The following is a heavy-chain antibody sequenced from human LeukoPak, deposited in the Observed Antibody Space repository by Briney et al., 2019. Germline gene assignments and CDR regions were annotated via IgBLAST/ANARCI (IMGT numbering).Heavy chain of an antibody. Sequence: SETLSLTCAVYGGSFSGYYWSWIRQPPGKGLEWIGEINHSGSTNYNPSLKSRVTISVDTSKNQFSLKLSYVPAADTAVYYCASLPTYDYVWGSYRYTDTSDYWGQGTLVTVSS. CDR2: INHSGST. CDR1: GGSFSGYY. CDR3: ASLPTYDYVWGSYRYTDTSDY. D-gene: IGHD3-16*02. V-gene: IGHV4-34*01. J-gene: IGHJ4*02.